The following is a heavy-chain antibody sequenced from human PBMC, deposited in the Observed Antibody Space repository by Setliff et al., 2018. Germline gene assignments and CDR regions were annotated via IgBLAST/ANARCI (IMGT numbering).Heavy chain of an antibody. D-gene: IGHD1-26*01. V-gene: IGHV1-69*13. J-gene: IGHJ2*01. CDR2: IIPTSGTT. Sequence: SVKVSCKASGGSFSNYPITWVRQAPGQGLEWMGRIIPTSGTTNYAQTLQGRATFSADASTATAYMEVTSLRSEDTAVYYCATVNRGGYHSIYWYFAPWGRGTLVTVSS. CDR1: GGSFSNYP. CDR3: ATVNRGGYHSIYWYFAP.